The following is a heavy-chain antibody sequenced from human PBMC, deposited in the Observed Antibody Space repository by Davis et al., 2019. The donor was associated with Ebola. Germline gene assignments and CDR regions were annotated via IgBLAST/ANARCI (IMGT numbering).Heavy chain of an antibody. CDR2: ISTYKGNT. J-gene: IGHJ6*02. Sequence: AASVKVSCKASGYTFTSYAMHWVRQAPGQRLEWMGWISTYKGNTNYAQKVQGRVTMTTETSTSTVYMELRTLRSDDTAVYYCARDKEYSSSSGYYYYYGMDVWGQGTTVTVSS. CDR3: ARDKEYSSSSGYYYYYGMDV. D-gene: IGHD6-6*01. V-gene: IGHV1-18*01. CDR1: GYTFTSYA.